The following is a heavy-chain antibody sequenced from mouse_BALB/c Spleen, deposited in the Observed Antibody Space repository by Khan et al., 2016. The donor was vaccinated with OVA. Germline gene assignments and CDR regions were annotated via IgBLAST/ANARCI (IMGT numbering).Heavy chain of an antibody. V-gene: IGHV3-2*02. CDR2: ISYSGST. CDR3: AITARIKY. CDR1: GYSITSGYG. J-gene: IGHJ2*01. Sequence: EVQLQESGPGLVKPSQSLSLTCTVTGYSITSGYGWNWIRPFPGNKLEWMGYISYSGSTNYNPSLRSRISITRDTSKNQFFLQLNSVHTEDTATYYCAITARIKYWGQGTTLTVSS. D-gene: IGHD1-2*01.